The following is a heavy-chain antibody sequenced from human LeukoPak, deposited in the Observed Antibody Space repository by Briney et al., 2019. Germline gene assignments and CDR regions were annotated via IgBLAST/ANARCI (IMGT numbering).Heavy chain of an antibody. CDR1: AFTFSSYA. CDR2: ISGSGGST. CDR3: AKCLFGIAVTGTVY. D-gene: IGHD6-19*01. V-gene: IGHV3-23*01. Sequence: GGSLRLSCAASAFTFSSYAMSWVRQAPGKGLEWVSAISGSGGSTYYADSVKGRFTISRDNSKNTLYLQMTSLRAEDTAVYYCAKCLFGIAVTGTVYWGQGTLVTVSS. J-gene: IGHJ4*02.